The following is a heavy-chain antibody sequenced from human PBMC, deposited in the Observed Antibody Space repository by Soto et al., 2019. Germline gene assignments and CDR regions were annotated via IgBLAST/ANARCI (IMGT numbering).Heavy chain of an antibody. Sequence: SETLSLTCTVSGGSISSGGYYWSWIRQHPGKGLEWIGYIYYSGSTYYNPSLKSRVTISVDTSKNQFSLKLSSVTAADTAVYYCARDRAVVEPAAIVAGGIDYWGQGTLVTVSS. J-gene: IGHJ4*02. CDR3: ARDRAVVEPAAIVAGGIDY. D-gene: IGHD2-2*01. CDR1: GGSISSGGYY. V-gene: IGHV4-31*03. CDR2: IYYSGST.